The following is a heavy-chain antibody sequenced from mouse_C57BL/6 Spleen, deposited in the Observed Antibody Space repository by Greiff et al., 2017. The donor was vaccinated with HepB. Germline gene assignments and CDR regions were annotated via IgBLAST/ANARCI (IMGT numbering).Heavy chain of an antibody. CDR1: GYAFSSSW. Sequence: QVHVKQSGPELVKPGASVKISCKASGYAFSSSWMNWVKQRPGKGLEWIGRIYPGDGDTNYNGKFKGKATLTADKSSSTAYMQLSSLTSEDSAVYCGAKYYGSSPFDYWGQGTTLTVSS. CDR2: IYPGDGDT. V-gene: IGHV1-82*01. J-gene: IGHJ2*01. CDR3: AKYYGSSPFDY. D-gene: IGHD1-1*01.